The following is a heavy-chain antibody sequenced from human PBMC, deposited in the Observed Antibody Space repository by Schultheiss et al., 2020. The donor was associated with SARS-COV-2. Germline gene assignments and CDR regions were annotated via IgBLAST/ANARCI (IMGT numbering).Heavy chain of an antibody. D-gene: IGHD2-2*01. V-gene: IGHV3-74*01. CDR3: ATAAIVLPAAMGAFDI. J-gene: IGHJ3*02. CDR1: GFTFSSYW. Sequence: GGSLRLSCAASGFTFSSYWMHWVRQAPGKGLVWVSRINSDGSSTSYADSVKGRFTISRHNSKNTLYLQMNSLRAEDTAVYYCATAAIVLPAAMGAFDIWGQGTMVTVSS. CDR2: INSDGSST.